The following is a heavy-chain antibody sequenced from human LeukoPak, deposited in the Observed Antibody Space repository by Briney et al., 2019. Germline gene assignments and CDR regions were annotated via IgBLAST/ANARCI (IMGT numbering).Heavy chain of an antibody. CDR1: GFIFTNYA. CDR2: NSGSGVNT. CDR3: AKDHPGTTSYADSDY. D-gene: IGHD2/OR15-2a*01. Sequence: GGSLRLSCAASGFIFTNYAMSWVRQAPGEGLEGVSANSGSGVNTYYADSVKGRFTISRDNSKTTLYLQMNSLRAEDTAIYYCAKDHPGTTSYADSDYWGQGTLVTASS. J-gene: IGHJ4*02. V-gene: IGHV3-23*01.